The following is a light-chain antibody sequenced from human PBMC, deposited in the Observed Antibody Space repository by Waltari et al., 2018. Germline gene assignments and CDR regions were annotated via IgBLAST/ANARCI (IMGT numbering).Light chain of an antibody. Sequence: DIQMTQSPSSLSASVGDSFTITCRASQSISSYLNWYQQKPGKAPKLLIYAASSLQSGVPSSFSGSGSGTDFTLTISSLQPEDFATYYCQQSYSTPLTFGGGTKVEIK. CDR2: AAS. J-gene: IGKJ4*01. CDR1: QSISSY. V-gene: IGKV1-39*01. CDR3: QQSYSTPLT.